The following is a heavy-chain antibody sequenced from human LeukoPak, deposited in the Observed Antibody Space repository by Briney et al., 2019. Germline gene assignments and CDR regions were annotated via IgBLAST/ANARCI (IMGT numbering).Heavy chain of an antibody. CDR1: GYTFTSYD. J-gene: IGHJ6*03. CDR2: MNPNSGNT. CDR3: ARGARGLPIYYYYYMDV. D-gene: IGHD3-10*01. V-gene: IGHV1-8*03. Sequence: ASVKVSCKASGYTFTSYDINWMRQATAQGLEWMGWMNPNSGNTGYAQKFQGRVTITRNTSISTAYMELSSLRSEDTAAYYCARGARGLPIYYYYYMDVWGKGTPGTVSS.